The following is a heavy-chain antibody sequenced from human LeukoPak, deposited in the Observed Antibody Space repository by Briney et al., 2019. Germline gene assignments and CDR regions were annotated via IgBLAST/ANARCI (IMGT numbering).Heavy chain of an antibody. Sequence: SETLSLTCTVSGGSICSSSYYWGWIRQPPGKGLEWIGSIYYSGSTYYNPSLKSRVTISVDTSKNQFSLKLSSVTAADTAVYYCARDRGYYNSSGLNWFDPWGQGTLVTVSS. CDR1: GGSICSSSYY. CDR3: ARDRGYYNSSGLNWFDP. J-gene: IGHJ5*02. CDR2: IYYSGST. D-gene: IGHD3-22*01. V-gene: IGHV4-39*07.